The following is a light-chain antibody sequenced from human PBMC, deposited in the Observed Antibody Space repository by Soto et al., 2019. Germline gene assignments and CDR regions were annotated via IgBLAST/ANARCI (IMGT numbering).Light chain of an antibody. J-gene: IGKJ5*01. V-gene: IGKV1-39*01. CDR2: AAS. Sequence: DLQTTQSPSSLSASVGDRFTITCRASQSISSYLNWYQQKPGTAPXXLIYAASSLQSGVPSRFSGSGSGTDFTLTISSMKPEDFATYYCQRSYSTPTFGQGTRLEIK. CDR3: QRSYSTPT. CDR1: QSISSY.